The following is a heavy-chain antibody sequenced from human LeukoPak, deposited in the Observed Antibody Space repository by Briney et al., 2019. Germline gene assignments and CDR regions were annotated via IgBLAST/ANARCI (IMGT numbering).Heavy chain of an antibody. CDR3: AKASSAYRPYFFDS. J-gene: IGHJ4*02. D-gene: IGHD3-16*01. CDR2: ISGGGAST. CDR1: GFTFSDYA. Sequence: PGGSLRLSCAASGFTFSDYAMAWVRQAPGQGLEWVLAISGGGASTYYADSVKGRFTISRDNSKNTLFLEMSSLRAEDSALYYCAKASSAYRPYFFDSWGQGTLVTVSS. V-gene: IGHV3-23*01.